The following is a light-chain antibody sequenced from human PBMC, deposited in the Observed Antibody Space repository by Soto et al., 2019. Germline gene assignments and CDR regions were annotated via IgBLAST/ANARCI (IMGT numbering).Light chain of an antibody. CDR3: CSYAGSSTLV. Sequence: QSALTQPVSVSGSPGQSITISCSGTSSDVDNYNLVSWYQQRPGKAPKLMIYEVSKRPSGVSNRFSGSKSGNTASLTISGLQAEDEADYYCCSYAGSSTLVFGGGTKVTVL. CDR2: EVS. V-gene: IGLV2-23*02. CDR1: SSDVDNYNL. J-gene: IGLJ3*02.